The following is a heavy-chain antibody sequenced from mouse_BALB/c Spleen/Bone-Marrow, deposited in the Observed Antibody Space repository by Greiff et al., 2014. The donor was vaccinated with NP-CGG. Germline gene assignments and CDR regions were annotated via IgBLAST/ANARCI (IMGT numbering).Heavy chain of an antibody. CDR1: GFTFSNYY. CDR3: ARDYYGSSYISY. CDR2: ISDGGSYT. V-gene: IGHV5-4*02. D-gene: IGHD1-1*01. J-gene: IGHJ3*01. Sequence: EVHLVESGGGLVKPGGSLKLSCAASGFTFSNYYMYWVRQTPEKRLEWVATISDGGSYTYYPDSVKGRFTISRDNANNNLYLQMSSLKSEDTAMYYCARDYYGSSYISYWGQGTLVTVST.